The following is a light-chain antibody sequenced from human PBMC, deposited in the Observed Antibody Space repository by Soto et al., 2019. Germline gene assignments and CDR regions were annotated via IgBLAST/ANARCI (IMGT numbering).Light chain of an antibody. CDR2: GAS. V-gene: IGKV3-20*01. J-gene: IGKJ1*01. CDR1: QSVSSN. Sequence: EIVTTQSPATLSVSPGERATLSCRASQSVSSNLAWYQQKPGQAPRLLIYGASSRATGIPDRFSGSGSGTDFTLTISRLEPEDFAVYYCQQYGSSPTWTFGQGTKVDIK. CDR3: QQYGSSPTWT.